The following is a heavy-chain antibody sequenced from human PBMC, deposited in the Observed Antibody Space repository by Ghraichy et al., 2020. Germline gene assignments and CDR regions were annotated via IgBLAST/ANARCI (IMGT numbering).Heavy chain of an antibody. V-gene: IGHV1-18*01. D-gene: IGHD6-19*01. J-gene: IGHJ6*02. CDR1: GYTFTSYG. Sequence: ASVKVSCKASGYTFTSYGISWVRQAPGQGLEWMGWISAYNGNTNYAQKLQGRDTMTTDTSTSTAYMELRSLRSDDTAVYYCARDGGSGWYSFSYYYYYGMDVWGQGTTVTVSS. CDR3: ARDGGSGWYSFSYYYYYGMDV. CDR2: ISAYNGNT.